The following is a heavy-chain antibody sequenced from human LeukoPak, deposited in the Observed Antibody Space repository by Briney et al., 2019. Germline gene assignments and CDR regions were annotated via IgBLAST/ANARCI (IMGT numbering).Heavy chain of an antibody. J-gene: IGHJ4*02. Sequence: PGGSLRLSCAASGFTFSSYGMHWVRQAPGKGLERVAVISYDGSNKYYADSVKGRFTISGDNSKNTLYLQMNSLGAEDTAVYYCAKDSPPVAGMAGPYYSDYWGQGTLVTVSS. D-gene: IGHD6-19*01. CDR3: AKDSPPVAGMAGPYYSDY. V-gene: IGHV3-30*18. CDR1: GFTFSSYG. CDR2: ISYDGSNK.